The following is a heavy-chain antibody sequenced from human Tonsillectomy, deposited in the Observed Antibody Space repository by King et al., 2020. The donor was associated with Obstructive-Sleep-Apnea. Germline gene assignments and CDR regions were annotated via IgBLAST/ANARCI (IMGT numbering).Heavy chain of an antibody. D-gene: IGHD3-22*01. CDR1: GGSISGYY. CDR2: IYTSGST. J-gene: IGHJ2*01. Sequence: VQLQESGPGLVKPSETLSLTCTVSGGSISGYYWSWIRQPAGKGLEWIGRIYTSGSTNYNTSLKSRVTMSVDTSKNQFSLKLSSLSAAATAVYYCARSEGYYLWYFDLWGRGTLVTVSS. CDR3: ARSEGYYLWYFDL. V-gene: IGHV4-4*07.